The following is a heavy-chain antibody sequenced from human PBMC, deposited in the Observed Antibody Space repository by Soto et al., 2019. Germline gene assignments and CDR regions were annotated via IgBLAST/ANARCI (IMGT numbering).Heavy chain of an antibody. J-gene: IGHJ6*02. D-gene: IGHD5-12*01. CDR2: IDPSDSYT. Sequence: PRESLKISCKGSGYSFSSYWISWVRQMPGKGLEWMGRIDPSDSYTNYSPSFQGHVTISADKSLSTAYLQWSSLKASDSAMYYCARQSGYDDSYYYYGMDVWGQGTTVTVSS. V-gene: IGHV5-10-1*01. CDR3: ARQSGYDDSYYYYGMDV. CDR1: GYSFSSYW.